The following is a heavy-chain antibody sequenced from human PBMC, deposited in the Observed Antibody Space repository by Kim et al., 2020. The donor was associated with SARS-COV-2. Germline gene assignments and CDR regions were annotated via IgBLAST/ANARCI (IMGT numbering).Heavy chain of an antibody. V-gene: IGHV3-7*01. J-gene: IGHJ4*03. CDR3: ARDRARTVGVRGRYFDY. CDR2: IKYDGGDI. Sequence: GGSLRLSCEGSGFTFSTNYMSWVRQAPGKGPEWVANIKYDGGDIDYVDSVKGRFTISRDNAKNSLYLQMSSLTAEDTAVYYCARDRARTVGVRGRYFDY. D-gene: IGHD3-10*02. CDR1: GFTFSTNY.